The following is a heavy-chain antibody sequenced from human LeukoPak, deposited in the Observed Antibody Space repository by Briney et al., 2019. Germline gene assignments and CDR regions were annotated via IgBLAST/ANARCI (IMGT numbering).Heavy chain of an antibody. CDR2: IKQDESEK. CDR1: GFTFSSYS. J-gene: IGHJ4*02. CDR3: ARVNDYDSGSLYRPIDY. V-gene: IGHV3-7*01. Sequence: GGSLRLSCAASGFTFSSYSMNWVRQAPGKGLEWVANIKQDESEKNYVDSVKGRFTISRDNVKNSLYLQMNSLRAEDTAVYSCARVNDYDSGSLYRPIDYWGQGTLVTVSS. D-gene: IGHD3-10*01.